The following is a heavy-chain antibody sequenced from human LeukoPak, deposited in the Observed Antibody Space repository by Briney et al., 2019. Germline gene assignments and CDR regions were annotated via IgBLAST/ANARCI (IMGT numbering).Heavy chain of an antibody. Sequence: GASVKVSCKASGYTFTDYYMHWVRQAPGQGLEWMGWINPNSGGTNYAQKFQGRVTMTRDTSISTAYMEVSRLRSDDTAVYYCARTLFLTGYSAAFGYWGQGTLVTVSS. J-gene: IGHJ4*02. D-gene: IGHD3-9*01. V-gene: IGHV1-2*02. CDR2: INPNSGGT. CDR3: ARTLFLTGYSAAFGY. CDR1: GYTFTDYY.